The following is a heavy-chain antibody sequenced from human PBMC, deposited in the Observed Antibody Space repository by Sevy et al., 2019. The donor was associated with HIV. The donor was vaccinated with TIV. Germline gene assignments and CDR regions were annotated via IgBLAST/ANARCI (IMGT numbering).Heavy chain of an antibody. CDR1: GFTFSNYA. V-gene: IGHV3-30*04. J-gene: IGHJ3*02. Sequence: GGSLRLSCSASGFTFSNYAMHWVRQAPGKGLEWVAVISYDGRNKYYADSVKGRFTISRDNSKNTVYLQMNSLRAEDTAVSYCARGRYYYDTSGSDALDIWGQGTMVTVSS. CDR3: ARGRYYYDTSGSDALDI. D-gene: IGHD3-22*01. CDR2: ISYDGRNK.